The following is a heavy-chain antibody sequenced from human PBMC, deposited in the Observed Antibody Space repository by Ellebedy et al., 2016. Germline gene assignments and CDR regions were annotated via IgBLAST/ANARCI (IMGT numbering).Heavy chain of an antibody. CDR3: AREVEQLGRGLDV. CDR2: IYYSGST. V-gene: IGHV4-31*03. D-gene: IGHD6-6*01. CDR1: GGSISSGGYY. Sequence: SETLSLTXTVSGGSISSGGYYWSWIRQHPGKGLEWIGYIYYSGSTYYNPSLKSRVNLSVDTSESQFSLQLSSVTAADTAVYYCAREVEQLGRGLDVWGQGTTVTVSS. J-gene: IGHJ6*02.